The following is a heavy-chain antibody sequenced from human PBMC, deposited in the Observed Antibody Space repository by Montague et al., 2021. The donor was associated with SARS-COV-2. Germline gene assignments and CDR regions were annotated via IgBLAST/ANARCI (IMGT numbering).Heavy chain of an antibody. D-gene: IGHD3-22*01. J-gene: IGHJ6*02. CDR3: AREPYYYDSSGHPYYYYYGMDV. CDR2: IYHSGST. CDR1: GGSISSSNW. V-gene: IGHV4-4*02. Sequence: SETLSLTCAVSGGSISSSNWWSWVRQPPGKGLEWIGEIYHSGSTNYNPSLKSRVTISVDKSKNQFSLKLSSVTAADTAAYYCAREPYYYDSSGHPYYYYYGMDVWGQGTTVTVSS.